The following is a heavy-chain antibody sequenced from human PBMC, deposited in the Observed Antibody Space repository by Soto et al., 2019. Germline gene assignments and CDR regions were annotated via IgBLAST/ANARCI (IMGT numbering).Heavy chain of an antibody. V-gene: IGHV1-24*01. CDR2: FDPEDGET. J-gene: IGHJ4*02. CDR1: GYTLTELC. D-gene: IGHD3-3*01. CDR3: ATLSRFLEWLPRVDY. Sequence: ASVKGSCNVSGYTLTELCMHWVRQAPGKGLEWMGGFDPEDGETIYAQKFQGRVTMTEDTSTDTAYMELSSLRSEDTAVYYCATLSRFLEWLPRVDYWGQGTLVTVSS.